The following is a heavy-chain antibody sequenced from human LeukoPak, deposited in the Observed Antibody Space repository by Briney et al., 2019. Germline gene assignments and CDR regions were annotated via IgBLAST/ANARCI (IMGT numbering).Heavy chain of an antibody. CDR2: IYPRDSDI. CDR3: ARMIGLGEVSPYFVY. V-gene: IGHV5-51*01. CDR1: GYSFTTYW. D-gene: IGHD3-16*02. Sequence: GESLKISCKGSGYSFTTYWIAWVRQMPGKGLEWMGIIYPRDSDIRYSPPFQGQVTISADKSISTAYLQWNSLKASDTAMYYCARMIGLGEVSPYFVYWGQGSLVTVSS. J-gene: IGHJ4*02.